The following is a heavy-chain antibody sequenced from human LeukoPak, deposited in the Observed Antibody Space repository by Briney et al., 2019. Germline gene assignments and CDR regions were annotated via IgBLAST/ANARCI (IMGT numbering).Heavy chain of an antibody. V-gene: IGHV3-21*01. CDR2: ISSSSSYI. CDR3: ARDSVSSYYYDSSGYSDY. CDR1: GFTFSSYS. Sequence: PGGSLRLSCAASGFTFSSYSMNWVRQAPGKGLEWVSSISSSSSYIYYADSVKGRFTISRDNAKNSLYLQMNSLRAEDTAVYYCARDSVSSYYYDSSGYSDYWGQGTLVTVSS. D-gene: IGHD3-22*01. J-gene: IGHJ4*02.